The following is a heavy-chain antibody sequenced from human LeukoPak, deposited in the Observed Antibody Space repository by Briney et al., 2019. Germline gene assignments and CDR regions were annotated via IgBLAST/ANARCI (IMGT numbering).Heavy chain of an antibody. CDR1: GGTFSSYA. J-gene: IGHJ4*02. CDR2: IIPIFGTA. CDR3: ARSKSKAAGWSFDY. D-gene: IGHD6-13*01. Sequence: GASVKVSCKASGGTFSSYAISWVRQAPGQGLEWMGGIIPIFGTANYAQKFQGRVTMTRDTSTSTVYMELSSLRSEDTAVYYCARSKSKAAGWSFDYWGQGTLVTVSS. V-gene: IGHV1-69*05.